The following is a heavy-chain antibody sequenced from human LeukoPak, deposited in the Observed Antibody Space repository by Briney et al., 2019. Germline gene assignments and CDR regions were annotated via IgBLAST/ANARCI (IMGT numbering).Heavy chain of an antibody. J-gene: IGHJ4*02. CDR2: INHSGST. Sequence: PSETLSLTCAVYGGSFSGYYWSWIRQPPGKGLGWIVEINHSGSTNYNPSLKSRVTISVDTSKNQFSLKLSSVTAADTAVYYCARAISRYCSSTSCSKGGHFDYWGQGTLVTVSS. V-gene: IGHV4-34*01. CDR3: ARAISRYCSSTSCSKGGHFDY. D-gene: IGHD2-2*01. CDR1: GGSFSGYY.